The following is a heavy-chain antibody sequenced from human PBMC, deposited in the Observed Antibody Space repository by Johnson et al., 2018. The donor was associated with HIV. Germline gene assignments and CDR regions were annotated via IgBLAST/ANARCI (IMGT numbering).Heavy chain of an antibody. D-gene: IGHD3-22*01. Sequence: VQLVESGGGLVQSGGSLRLSCAASGFTVSSNYMNLVRQAPGKGLEWVSVLYSGGSTYYADSVKGRFTISRDNSKNTLYLQMNSLRAEDTAVYYCAKLRDYYDSSGWPNAFDIWGQGTMVTVSS. V-gene: IGHV3-66*01. CDR1: GFTVSSNY. CDR3: AKLRDYYDSSGWPNAFDI. J-gene: IGHJ3*02. CDR2: LYSGGST.